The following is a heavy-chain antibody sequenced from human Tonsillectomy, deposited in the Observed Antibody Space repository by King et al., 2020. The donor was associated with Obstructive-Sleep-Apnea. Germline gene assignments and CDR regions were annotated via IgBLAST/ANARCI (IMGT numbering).Heavy chain of an antibody. CDR2: IMPMFGTT. D-gene: IGHD3-3*01. J-gene: IGHJ2*01. V-gene: IGHV1-69*01. CDR3: ARDGYYSNFWYFDL. CDR1: GDSFSSNG. Sequence: VQLVESGAEVKKPGSSVKVSCKASGDSFSSNGFCWVRQAPGQGLEWMGGIMPMFGTTTYAQKFQDRVNISADESASTVYMELTSLRSDDTAVYYCARDGYYSNFWYFDLWGRGTLVTGSP.